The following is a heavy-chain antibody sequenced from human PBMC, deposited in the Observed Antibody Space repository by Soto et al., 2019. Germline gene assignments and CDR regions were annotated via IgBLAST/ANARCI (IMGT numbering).Heavy chain of an antibody. D-gene: IGHD3-22*01. Sequence: SETLSLTCTVSGDSISTFYWGWMRQSPGKELEWIGYVYYTGSNNYNPSLKSRVTSSVDRSKNHFSRKLTSAKAADTAVYYCARGRTVRNYADDSSDYFYFFDYWGQGTQVTVSS. CDR2: VYYTGSN. J-gene: IGHJ4*02. CDR1: GDSISTFY. CDR3: ARGRTVRNYADDSSDYFYFFDY. V-gene: IGHV4-59*01.